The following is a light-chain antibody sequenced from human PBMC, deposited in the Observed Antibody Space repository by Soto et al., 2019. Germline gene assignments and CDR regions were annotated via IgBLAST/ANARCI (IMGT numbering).Light chain of an antibody. CDR2: ETS. V-gene: IGKV1-5*03. CDR1: RSLTRW. Sequence: DIQMSQSPSTLSASVGDRVTITCRASRSLTRWLAWYQQKPGRAPKLLIYETSILQSGVPSRFSGSGSETDFTLTICGVQLDDISTYYCQQDSTFWTFGQGTRVEVK. J-gene: IGKJ1*01. CDR3: QQDSTFWT.